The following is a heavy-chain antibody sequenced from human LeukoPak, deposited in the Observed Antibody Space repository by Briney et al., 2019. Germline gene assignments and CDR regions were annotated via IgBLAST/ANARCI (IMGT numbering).Heavy chain of an antibody. CDR3: ARDSFDSGSSPSDF. Sequence: GGSLRLSCAASGFTFSRDGMSWVRQAPGKGLEWVSGISGSGGSTNYADSVKGRFTISRDNARNSLFLQMSSLRDDDTAVYYCARDSFDSGSSPSDFWGQGTLVTVSS. CDR1: GFTFSRDG. V-gene: IGHV3-23*01. J-gene: IGHJ4*02. CDR2: ISGSGGST. D-gene: IGHD3-9*01.